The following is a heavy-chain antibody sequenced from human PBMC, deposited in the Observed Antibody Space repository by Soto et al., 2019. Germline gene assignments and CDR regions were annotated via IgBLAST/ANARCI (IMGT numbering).Heavy chain of an antibody. Sequence: ASVKVSCKASGYTFTNYGISWVRQVPGQGLEWMGWISGYNGNTIYAQKVQGRVTMTTDTSTSTAYMFLKSLRYDDTAVYYCARDRRDYVWGSYRSYFDYWGQGTLVTVSS. CDR2: ISGYNGNT. D-gene: IGHD3-16*02. J-gene: IGHJ4*02. CDR1: GYTFTNYG. V-gene: IGHV1-18*01. CDR3: ARDRRDYVWGSYRSYFDY.